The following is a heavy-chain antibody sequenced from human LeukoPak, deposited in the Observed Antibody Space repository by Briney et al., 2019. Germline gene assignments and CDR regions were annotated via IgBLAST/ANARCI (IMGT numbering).Heavy chain of an antibody. Sequence: GGSLRLSCAASGFTFSGYAMSWVRQAPGKGLEWVSAISGSGGSTYYADSVKGRFTISGDNSKNRLYLQMNSLRAEDTAVYYCAKVVGPLHPPGLCFDYWGQGTLVTVSS. D-gene: IGHD1-26*01. CDR3: AKVVGPLHPPGLCFDY. CDR2: ISGSGGST. J-gene: IGHJ4*02. CDR1: GFTFSGYA. V-gene: IGHV3-23*01.